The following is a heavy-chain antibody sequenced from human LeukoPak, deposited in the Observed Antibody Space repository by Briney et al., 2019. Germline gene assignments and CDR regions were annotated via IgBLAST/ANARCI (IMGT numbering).Heavy chain of an antibody. Sequence: GGSLRLSCAASGFTFSSYGMHWVRQAPGKGLEWVAVISYDGSNKYYADSVKGRFTISRDNSKNTLYLQMNSLRAEDTAVYYCAKDQQMGAIPHYYFDYWGQGTLVTVSS. D-gene: IGHD1-26*01. V-gene: IGHV3-30*18. J-gene: IGHJ4*02. CDR1: GFTFSSYG. CDR2: ISYDGSNK. CDR3: AKDQQMGAIPHYYFDY.